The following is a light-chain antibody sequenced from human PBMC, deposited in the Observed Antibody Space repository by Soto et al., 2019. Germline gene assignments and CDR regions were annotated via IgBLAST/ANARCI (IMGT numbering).Light chain of an antibody. CDR1: QSVTNRY. V-gene: IGKV3-20*01. Sequence: EIVLTQSPGTLSLSQGERATLSCRASQSVTNRYLASYQQKPGQAPRLLIHGASSRATGIPDNFSGSGARTDFTLTISRLEPEDFAVYYCQQYGSSPLTFAGGTKVDI. J-gene: IGKJ4*01. CDR3: QQYGSSPLT. CDR2: GAS.